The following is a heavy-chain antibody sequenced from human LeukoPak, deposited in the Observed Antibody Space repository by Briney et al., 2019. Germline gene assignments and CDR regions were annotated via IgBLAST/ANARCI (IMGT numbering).Heavy chain of an antibody. CDR1: GFTFINAW. CDR2: IKAKAHGGTT. J-gene: IGHJ4*02. CDR3: TTAIVVVAAFDY. V-gene: IGHV3-15*01. Sequence: GGSLRLSCAASGFTFINAWMAWVRQAPGKGLEWVGCIKAKAHGGTTDYAAPVKGRFTISRDDSKNTLYLQMNSLKTEDTAVYYCTTAIVVVAAFDYWGQGTLVTVSS. D-gene: IGHD2-15*01.